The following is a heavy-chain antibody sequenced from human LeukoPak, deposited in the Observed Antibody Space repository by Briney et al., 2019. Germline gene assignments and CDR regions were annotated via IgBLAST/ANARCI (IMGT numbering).Heavy chain of an antibody. V-gene: IGHV4-34*01. Sequence: PSETLSLTCAVYGGSFSGYYWSWIRQPPGKGLEWIGEINHSGSTNYNPSLKSRVTISVDMSKNQFSLKLSSVTAADTAVYYCASHTVTRRSAVDYWGQGTLVTVSS. D-gene: IGHD4-17*01. CDR2: INHSGST. J-gene: IGHJ4*02. CDR1: GGSFSGYY. CDR3: ASHTVTRRSAVDY.